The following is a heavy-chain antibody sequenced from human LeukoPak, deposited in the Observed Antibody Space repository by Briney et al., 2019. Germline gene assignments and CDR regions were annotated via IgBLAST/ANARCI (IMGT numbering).Heavy chain of an antibody. J-gene: IGHJ4*02. CDR1: GFTFSSYA. D-gene: IGHD6-13*01. V-gene: IGHV3-23*01. CDR3: SKHESSSWYICDY. Sequence: GGSLRPSCAASGFTFSSYAMSWVRQAPGKGLEWVSAISGSGGSTYHADSVKGRFTISRDNSKNTLYLQMNSLRAEDTAVYYCSKHESSSWYICDYWGQGTLVTVSS. CDR2: ISGSGGST.